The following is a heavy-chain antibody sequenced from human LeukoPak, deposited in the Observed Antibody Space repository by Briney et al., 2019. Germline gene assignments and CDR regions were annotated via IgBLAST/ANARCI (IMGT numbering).Heavy chain of an antibody. CDR3: ARHEGPQWELRSDAFDI. V-gene: IGHV4-59*08. CDR1: GGSISSYY. J-gene: IGHJ3*02. CDR2: IYYSGST. D-gene: IGHD1-26*01. Sequence: SETLSLTCTVSGGSISSYYWSWIRQPPGKGLEWIGYIYYSGSTNYNPSLKSRVTISVDTSKNQFSLKLSSMTAADTAVYYCARHEGPQWELRSDAFDIWGQGTMVTVSS.